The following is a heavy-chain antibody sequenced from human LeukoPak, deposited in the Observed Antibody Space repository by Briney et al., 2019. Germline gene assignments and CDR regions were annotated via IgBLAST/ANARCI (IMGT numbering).Heavy chain of an antibody. CDR2: IKPDGSEK. Sequence: PGGSLRLSCAASGFTFSDYWMTWVRQAPGKGLEWVANIKPDGSEKYYVDSVKGRFTISRDNAKNSLYLQMNSLRVEDTAVYYCAKYYYGSGSQRYFDYWGQGTLVTVSS. CDR3: AKYYYGSGSQRYFDY. CDR1: GFTFSDYW. J-gene: IGHJ4*02. V-gene: IGHV3-7*01. D-gene: IGHD3-10*01.